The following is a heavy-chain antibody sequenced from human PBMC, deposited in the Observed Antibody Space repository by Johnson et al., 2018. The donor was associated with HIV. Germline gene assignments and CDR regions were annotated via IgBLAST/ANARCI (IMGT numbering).Heavy chain of an antibody. D-gene: IGHD1-26*01. J-gene: IGHJ3*02. Sequence: VQLVESGGGVVQPGGSLRRSCAAAGFTVSSNYMNCVRQAPGKGLERVAVVYSGGGTDYADSMKGRFTISRDNAKNSLYLHMNSLRAEYTAVYYCARDRVGATAFDIWGRGTIVTVSS. CDR1: GFTVSSNY. CDR2: VYSGGGT. V-gene: IGHV3-66*01. CDR3: ARDRVGATAFDI.